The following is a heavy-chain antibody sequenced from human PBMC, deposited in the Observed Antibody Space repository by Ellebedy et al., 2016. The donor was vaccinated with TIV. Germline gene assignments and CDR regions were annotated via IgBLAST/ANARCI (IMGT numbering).Heavy chain of an antibody. D-gene: IGHD3-16*02. CDR3: ARDHAAWGSFRYVAY. Sequence: ASVKVSCXASGYTFSNYCISWVRQAPGQGLEWMGWISAYNGNTDYAQKFQGRVTMTTDTSTSTVYMELRSLTSDDTAVYYCARDHAAWGSFRYVAYWGQGSLVSVSS. CDR1: GYTFSNYC. V-gene: IGHV1-18*01. J-gene: IGHJ4*02. CDR2: ISAYNGNT.